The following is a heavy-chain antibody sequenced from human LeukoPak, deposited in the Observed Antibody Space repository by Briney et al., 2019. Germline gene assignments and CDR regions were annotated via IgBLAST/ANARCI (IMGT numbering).Heavy chain of an antibody. D-gene: IGHD1-26*01. V-gene: IGHV4-34*01. CDR1: GGSFSGYY. J-gene: IGHJ4*02. Sequence: PSETLSLTCTINGGSFSGYYWSWFRQPPGKGLEWIGEINRSGATNYNPSLKSRVTISVDTSKNQFSLKMNSVTAADTAVYYCARVDGATDHWGQGTLVTVSS. CDR3: ARVDGATDH. CDR2: INRSGAT.